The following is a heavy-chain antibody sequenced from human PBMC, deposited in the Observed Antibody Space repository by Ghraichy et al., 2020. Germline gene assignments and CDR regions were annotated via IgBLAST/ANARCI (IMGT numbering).Heavy chain of an antibody. CDR3: ARYITGDDAFDI. D-gene: IGHD7-27*01. J-gene: IGHJ3*02. CDR2: TYFRSESHT. CDR1: GDSVSSNSAT. Sequence: SQTLSLTCAISGDSVSSNSATWNWIRQSPSRGLEWLGRTYFRSESHTDYAVSVKSRITIDPDTSKNQFSLQLNSVTPEDTAVYYCARYITGDDAFDIWGQGTMVTVSS. V-gene: IGHV6-1*01.